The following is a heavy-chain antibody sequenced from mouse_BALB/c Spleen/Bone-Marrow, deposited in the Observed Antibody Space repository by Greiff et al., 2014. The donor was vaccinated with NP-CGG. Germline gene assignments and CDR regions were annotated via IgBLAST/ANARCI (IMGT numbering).Heavy chain of an antibody. D-gene: IGHD2-10*02. J-gene: IGHJ4*01. CDR1: GFTFRDSY. CDR3: ARARMRYGAMDY. V-gene: IGHV5-4*02. CDR2: ISDGGKCS. Sequence: EVQLQESGMPFFNRGRYLKLSFAASGFTFRDSYIYWLRQTPEKRLGGVPAISDGGKCSYYPDSVKGRFTIAIDKAKNNLYLQRRSRKSEDTAMYDCARARMRYGAMDYGGQGTSVTVFS.